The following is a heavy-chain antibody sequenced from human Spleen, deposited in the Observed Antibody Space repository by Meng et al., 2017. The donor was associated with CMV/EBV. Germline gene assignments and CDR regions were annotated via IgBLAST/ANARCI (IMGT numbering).Heavy chain of an antibody. J-gene: IGHJ4*02. V-gene: IGHV4-34*01. D-gene: IGHD6-19*01. CDR2: ISHSGST. Sequence: CDLYGGSFSGYYWSWIRQPPGKGLEWIGEISHSGSTNYNPSLQSRVTISLDTSRNRFSLKLNSVTAADTAVYYCARGRKQWSYFDYWGQGTLVTVSS. CDR3: ARGRKQWSYFDY. CDR1: GGSFSGYY.